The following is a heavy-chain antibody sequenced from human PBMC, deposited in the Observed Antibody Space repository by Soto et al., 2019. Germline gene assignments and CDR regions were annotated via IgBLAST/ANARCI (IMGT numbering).Heavy chain of an antibody. Sequence: EVQLVESGGGLIQPGGSLRLSCAASGFTVSSNYMSWVRQAPGKGLEWVSVIYSGGITYYADFVKGRFTISRDNSKSTLYLQVNSLRAEDTAVYYCARDGAAAGLDYWGQGTLVTVSS. V-gene: IGHV3-53*01. D-gene: IGHD6-13*01. CDR1: GFTVSSNY. CDR2: IYSGGIT. CDR3: ARDGAAAGLDY. J-gene: IGHJ4*02.